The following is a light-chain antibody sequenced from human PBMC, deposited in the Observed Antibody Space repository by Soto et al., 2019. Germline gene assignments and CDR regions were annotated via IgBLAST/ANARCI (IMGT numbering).Light chain of an antibody. CDR1: SSDVGGYNY. CDR2: EVT. Sequence: QSVLTQPASVSGSPGQSITISCTGTSSDVGGYNYVSWYQHHPGKALKLIIYEVTNRPSGVSNRFSGSKSGNTASLTISGLQAEDESDYYCISYTSGTSPYVFGTGTKLTVL. V-gene: IGLV2-14*01. CDR3: ISYTSGTSPYV. J-gene: IGLJ1*01.